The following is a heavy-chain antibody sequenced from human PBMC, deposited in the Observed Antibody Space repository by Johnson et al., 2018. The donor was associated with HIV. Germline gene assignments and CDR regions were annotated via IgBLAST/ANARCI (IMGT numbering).Heavy chain of an antibody. CDR1: GFTFSSYA. CDR2: ISYDGSNK. D-gene: IGHD2-2*01. Sequence: QVQLVESGGGVVQPGRSLRLSCAASGFTFSSYAMHWVRQAPGKGLEWVAVISYDGSNKYYADSVKGRFTISRQNSKNPPYLQMNSLGAEDTAVYYCAKWPFCSSTSCYPDAFDIWGQGTMVTVSS. CDR3: AKWPFCSSTSCYPDAFDI. J-gene: IGHJ3*02. V-gene: IGHV3-30-3*02.